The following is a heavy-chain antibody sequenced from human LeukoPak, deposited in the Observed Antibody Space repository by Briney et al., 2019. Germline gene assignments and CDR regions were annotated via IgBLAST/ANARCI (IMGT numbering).Heavy chain of an antibody. CDR2: INPSGGTT. CDR1: GYNFTSYY. V-gene: IGHV1-46*01. Sequence: ASVKVSCKASGYNFTSYYMHWVRQVPGQGLEWMGIINPSGGTTSYAQKFQGRVTVTRDTSTSTVYMELSSLRSEDTAVYYCARDLVVVTGLRTRGSFDIWGQGTMVTVSS. D-gene: IGHD2-21*02. CDR3: ARDLVVVTGLRTRGSFDI. J-gene: IGHJ3*02.